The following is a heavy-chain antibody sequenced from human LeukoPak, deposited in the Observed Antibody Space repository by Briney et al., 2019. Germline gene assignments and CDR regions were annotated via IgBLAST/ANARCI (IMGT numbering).Heavy chain of an antibody. J-gene: IGHJ4*02. V-gene: IGHV1-18*01. Sequence: ASVKVSCKASGYTFTNYEINWVRQAPGQGLEWMGWISAYNGNTNYAQKLQGRVTMTTDTSTSTAYMELRSLRSDDTAVYYCARGRFFEYSSSSGSNNFDYWGQGTLVTVSS. CDR1: GYTFTNYE. CDR3: ARGRFFEYSSSSGSNNFDY. CDR2: ISAYNGNT. D-gene: IGHD6-6*01.